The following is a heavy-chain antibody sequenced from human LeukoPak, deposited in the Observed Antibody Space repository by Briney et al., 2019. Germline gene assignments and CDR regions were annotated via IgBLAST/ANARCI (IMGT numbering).Heavy chain of an antibody. D-gene: IGHD6-13*01. Sequence: ASVKVSCTASGGTFSSYAISWVRQAPGQGLEWMGGIIPIFGTANYAQKFQGRVTITADESTSTAYMELSSLRSEDTAVYYCARDARPGIAAAGTLDYWGQGTLVTVSS. CDR3: ARDARPGIAAAGTLDY. J-gene: IGHJ4*02. CDR1: GGTFSSYA. CDR2: IIPIFGTA. V-gene: IGHV1-69*13.